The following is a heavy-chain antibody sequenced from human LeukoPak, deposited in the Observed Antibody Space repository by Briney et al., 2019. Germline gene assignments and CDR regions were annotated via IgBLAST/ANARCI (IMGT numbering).Heavy chain of an antibody. CDR2: IIGSGGST. V-gene: IGHV3-23*01. CDR1: EFSFSNYA. D-gene: IGHD5-18*01. Sequence: GGSLRLSCAASEFSFSNYAMTWVRQAPGKGLEWVSSIIGSGGSTYYADSVKGRFTISRDNSKNTLYLQVNSLRAEDTAVYYCAKGNGYSYGRYYFDYWGQGTLVTVSS. CDR3: AKGNGYSYGRYYFDY. J-gene: IGHJ4*02.